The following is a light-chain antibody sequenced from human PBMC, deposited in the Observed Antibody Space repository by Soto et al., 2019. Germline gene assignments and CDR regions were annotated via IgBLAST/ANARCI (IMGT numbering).Light chain of an antibody. V-gene: IGKV3-20*01. Sequence: PGERATLSCRASQSVSSSYLAWYQQKPGQAPRLLIYGASSRATGIPDRFSGSGSGTDFTLTISRLEPEDFAVYYCQQYGSSAPTTFGQGTKVDIK. CDR3: QQYGSSAPTT. J-gene: IGKJ1*01. CDR2: GAS. CDR1: QSVSSSY.